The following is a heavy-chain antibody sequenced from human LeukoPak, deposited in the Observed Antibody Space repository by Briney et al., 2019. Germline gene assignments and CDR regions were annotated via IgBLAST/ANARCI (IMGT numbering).Heavy chain of an antibody. CDR1: GYTFTGYY. D-gene: IGHD1-7*01. J-gene: IGHJ3*02. V-gene: IGHV1-2*02. CDR3: ARKGITGTHDAFDI. Sequence: ASVKVSCKASGYTFTGYYMHWVRQAPGQGLEWMGWINPNSGGTNHAQKFQGRVTMTRDTSISTAYMELSRLRSDDTAVYYCARKGITGTHDAFDIWGQGTMVTVSS. CDR2: INPNSGGT.